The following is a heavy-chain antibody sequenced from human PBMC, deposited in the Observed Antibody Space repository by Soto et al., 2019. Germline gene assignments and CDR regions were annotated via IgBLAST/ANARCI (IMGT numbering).Heavy chain of an antibody. J-gene: IGHJ4*02. CDR2: IYSGGST. D-gene: IGHD6-6*01. CDR1: GFTVSSNY. Sequence: EVQLVESGGGLIQPGGSLRLSCAASGFTVSSNYMSWVRQAPGKGLEWVSVIYSGGSTYYADSVKGRFTISRDNSKNTLYLQMNSLRAEDTAVYYCARAIPLIAARPSHFDYWGQGTLVTVSS. V-gene: IGHV3-53*01. CDR3: ARAIPLIAARPSHFDY.